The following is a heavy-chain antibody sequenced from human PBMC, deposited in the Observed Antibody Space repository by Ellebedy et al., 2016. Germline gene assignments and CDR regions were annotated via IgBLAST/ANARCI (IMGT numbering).Heavy chain of an antibody. CDR3: ARDGRIAVAGTRNYYYGMDV. Sequence: SETLSLTXTVSGGSISSGDYYWSWIRQPPGKGLEWIGYIYYSGSTNYNPSLKSRVTISVDTSKNQFSLKLSSVTAADTAVYYCARDGRIAVAGTRNYYYGMDVWGQGTTVTVSS. J-gene: IGHJ6*02. D-gene: IGHD6-19*01. V-gene: IGHV4-61*08. CDR1: GGSISSGDYY. CDR2: IYYSGST.